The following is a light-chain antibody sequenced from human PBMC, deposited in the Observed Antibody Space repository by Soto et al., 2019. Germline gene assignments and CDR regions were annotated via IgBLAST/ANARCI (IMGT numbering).Light chain of an antibody. V-gene: IGKV3-15*01. CDR3: QQYNSWPRT. CDR2: TTS. Sequence: EVVMTQSPATLSVSPGERATFSCRASQSVGSNLAWYQQKPGQAPSLLIYTTSTRASGVPARFSGSGSGPEFTLTINSLQTEDFGLYYCQQYNSWPRTFGQGPKVDIK. J-gene: IGKJ1*01. CDR1: QSVGSN.